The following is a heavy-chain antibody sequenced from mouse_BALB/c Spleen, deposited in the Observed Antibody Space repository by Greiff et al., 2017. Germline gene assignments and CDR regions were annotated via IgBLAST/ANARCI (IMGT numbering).Heavy chain of an antibody. Sequence: VKLQQSGAELVRPGTSVKVSCKASGYAFTNYLIEWVKQRPGQGLEWIGVINPGSGGTNYNEKFKGKATLTADKSSSTAYMQLSSLTSDDSAVYFCARWHYGSSYEAYWGQGTLVTVSA. CDR3: ARWHYGSSYEAY. J-gene: IGHJ3*01. CDR1: GYAFTNYL. D-gene: IGHD1-1*01. V-gene: IGHV1-54*03. CDR2: INPGSGGT.